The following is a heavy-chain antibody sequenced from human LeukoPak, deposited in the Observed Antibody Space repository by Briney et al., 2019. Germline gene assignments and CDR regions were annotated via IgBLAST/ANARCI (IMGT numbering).Heavy chain of an antibody. CDR2: ISGSGGST. Sequence: GGSLRLSCAASGFTFSSYAMSWVRQAPGKGLEWVSAISGSGGSTYYADSVKGRFTISRDNSKNTLYLQTNSLRAEDTAVYYCAKDSGYSSSWYDYWGQGTLVTVSS. J-gene: IGHJ4*02. V-gene: IGHV3-23*01. CDR3: AKDSGYSSSWYDY. CDR1: GFTFSSYA. D-gene: IGHD6-13*01.